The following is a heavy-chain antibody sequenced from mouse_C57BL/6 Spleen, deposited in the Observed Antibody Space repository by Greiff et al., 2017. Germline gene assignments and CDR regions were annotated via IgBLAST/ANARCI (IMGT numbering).Heavy chain of an antibody. CDR3: TPIYDGYDSWFAY. CDR1: GFNIKDYY. D-gene: IGHD2-2*01. V-gene: IGHV14-1*01. CDR2: IDPEDGAT. Sequence: EVQLQQSGAELVRPGASVKFSCTASGFNIKDYYMHWVKQRPEQGLEWIGRIDPEDGATDYAPKFQGKITITADTASNTAYLQLSSLTSEDTAIYYCTPIYDGYDSWFAYWGQGTLVTVSA. J-gene: IGHJ3*01.